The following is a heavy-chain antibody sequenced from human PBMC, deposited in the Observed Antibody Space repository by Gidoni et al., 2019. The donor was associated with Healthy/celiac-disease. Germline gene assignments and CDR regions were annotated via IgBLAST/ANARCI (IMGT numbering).Heavy chain of an antibody. V-gene: IGHV5-10-1*01. Sequence: VQLVQSGAQGNTPGESLRLSCKGSGYSFTSYWISWVRQMPGKGLEWMGRIDPSDSYTNYSPSFQVHVTISADKSISTAYLQWSSLKASDTAMYYCARRPSSGGSASFDYWGQGTLVTVSS. CDR3: ARRPSSGGSASFDY. CDR2: IDPSDSYT. CDR1: GYSFTSYW. D-gene: IGHD1-26*01. J-gene: IGHJ4*02.